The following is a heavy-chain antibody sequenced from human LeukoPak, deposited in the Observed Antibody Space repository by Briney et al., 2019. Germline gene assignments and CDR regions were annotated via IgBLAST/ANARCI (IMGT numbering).Heavy chain of an antibody. CDR1: GYTFTSYG. Sequence: ASVKLSCKASGYTFTSYGISWVRQAPGQGHEWMGWISAYNGNTNYAHKLQGRVTMTTDTSTSTAYMELRSLRSDDTAVYYCARGGDIVVVPANGGLDVWGKGTTVTVSS. CDR3: ARGGDIVVVPANGGLDV. CDR2: ISAYNGNT. J-gene: IGHJ6*04. D-gene: IGHD2-2*01. V-gene: IGHV1-18*01.